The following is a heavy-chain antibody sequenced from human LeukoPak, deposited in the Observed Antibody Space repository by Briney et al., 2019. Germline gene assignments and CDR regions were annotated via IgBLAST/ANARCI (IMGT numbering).Heavy chain of an antibody. Sequence: GRSLRLSCAASGFTFSSYAMSWVSQAPGKGLEWVSAISGSGGSTYYADSVKGRFTISRDNSKNTLYLQMNSLRAEDTAVYYCAKSGAVRFDYWGQGTPVTVSS. CDR2: ISGSGGST. CDR1: GFTFSSYA. CDR3: AKSGAVRFDY. J-gene: IGHJ4*02. D-gene: IGHD3-16*01. V-gene: IGHV3-23*01.